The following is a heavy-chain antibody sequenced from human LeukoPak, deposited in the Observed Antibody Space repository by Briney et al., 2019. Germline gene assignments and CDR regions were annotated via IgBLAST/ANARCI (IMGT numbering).Heavy chain of an antibody. V-gene: IGHV3-72*01. CDR2: TRNKANSYTT. CDR3: ARFGLPAAMGYYYYGMDV. CDR1: GFTFSSYS. J-gene: IGHJ6*02. Sequence: GGSLRLSCAASGFTFSSYSMNWVRQAPGKGLEWVGRTRNKANSYTTEYAASVKGRFTISRDDSKNSLYLQMNSLKTEDTAVYYCARFGLPAAMGYYYYGMDVWGQGTTVTVSS. D-gene: IGHD2-2*01.